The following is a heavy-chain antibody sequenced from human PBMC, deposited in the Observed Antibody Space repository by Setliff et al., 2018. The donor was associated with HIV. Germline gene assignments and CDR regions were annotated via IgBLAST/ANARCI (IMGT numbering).Heavy chain of an antibody. Sequence: GESLKISCKGSENTFTRYWIGWVRQMPGKGLEWMGIIYAGDSDTRYSPSFQGQVTISADKSISTAYLHWSSLKASDTAMYYCTRQRDPDGFDIWGQGTMVTVSS. CDR2: IYAGDSDT. CDR3: TRQRDPDGFDI. J-gene: IGHJ3*02. CDR1: ENTFTRYW. V-gene: IGHV5-51*01.